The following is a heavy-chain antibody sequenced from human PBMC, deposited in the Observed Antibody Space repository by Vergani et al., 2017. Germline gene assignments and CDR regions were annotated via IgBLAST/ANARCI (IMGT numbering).Heavy chain of an antibody. CDR1: GGSISSYY. J-gene: IGHJ6*02. CDR2: IYYSGST. V-gene: IGHV4-59*01. CDR3: ARYYSSSPRGGVYYYYGMDV. Sequence: QVQLQESGPGLVKPSETLSLTCTVSGGSISSYYWSWIRQPPGKGLEWFGYIYYSGSTNYNPSLKSRVTISVDTSKNQFSLKPSSVTAADTAVYYCARYYSSSPRGGVYYYYGMDVWGQGTTVTVSS. D-gene: IGHD6-6*01.